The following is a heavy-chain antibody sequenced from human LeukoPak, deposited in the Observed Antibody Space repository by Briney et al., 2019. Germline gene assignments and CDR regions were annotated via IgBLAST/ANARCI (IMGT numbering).Heavy chain of an antibody. J-gene: IGHJ2*01. CDR2: IYNSGST. V-gene: IGHV4-59*08. CDR3: ARLGMGYASGSYSWFFDL. D-gene: IGHD3-10*01. CDR1: GGAIRSYY. Sequence: SETLSLTCTVSGGAIRSYYWSWIRQPPGKGLEWIGYIYNSGSTNYNPSLKSRVTISVDTSENRFSLRLSSVTAADTAVYYCARLGMGYASGSYSWFFDLWGRGTLVTVSS.